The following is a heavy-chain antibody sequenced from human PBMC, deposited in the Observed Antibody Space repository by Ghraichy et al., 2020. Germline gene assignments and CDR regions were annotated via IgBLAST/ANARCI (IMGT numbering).Heavy chain of an antibody. D-gene: IGHD6-19*01. CDR3: ARAAYSSGWYLGDFDC. CDR2: IYPGDSDT. Sequence: GESLNISCKGSGYSFTNYWIGWVRQMPGKGLEWMGIIYPGDSDTRYSPSFQGQVTISVDKSISTAYLQWSSLKASDTAMYYCARAAYSSGWYLGDFDCWGQGTLVTVSS. CDR1: GYSFTNYW. J-gene: IGHJ4*02. V-gene: IGHV5-51*01.